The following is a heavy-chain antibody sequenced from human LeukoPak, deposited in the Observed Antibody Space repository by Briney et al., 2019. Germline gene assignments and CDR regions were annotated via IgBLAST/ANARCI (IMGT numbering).Heavy chain of an antibody. D-gene: IGHD3-16*01. CDR2: ISGSGGST. CDR3: AKAAYASYYYYMDV. J-gene: IGHJ6*03. CDR1: GFTFSSYA. V-gene: IGHV3-23*01. Sequence: GGSLRLSCAASGFTFSSYAMSWVRQAPGKGLEWVSAISGSGGSTYYADSVKGRFTISRDNSKNTLYLQMSSLRAEDTAVYYCAKAAYASYYYYMDVWGKGTTVTVSS.